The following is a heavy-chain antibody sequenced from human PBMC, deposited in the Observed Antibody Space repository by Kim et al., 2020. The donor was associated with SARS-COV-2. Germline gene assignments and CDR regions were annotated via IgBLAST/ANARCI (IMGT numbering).Heavy chain of an antibody. CDR3: TRGDRVYGSGHY. Sequence: GGSLRLSCTASGFTFGDYAMSWVRQAPGKGLEWVGFIRSKAYGGTTEYAASVKGRFTISRDDSKSIAYLQMNSLKTEDTAVYYCTRGDRVYGSGHYWGQGTLVTVSS. J-gene: IGHJ4*02. V-gene: IGHV3-49*04. D-gene: IGHD3-10*01. CDR1: GFTFGDYA. CDR2: IRSKAYGGTT.